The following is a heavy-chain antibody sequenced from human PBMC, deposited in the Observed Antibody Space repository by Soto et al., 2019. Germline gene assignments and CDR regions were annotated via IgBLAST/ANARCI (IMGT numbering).Heavy chain of an antibody. CDR3: ARDYYRFNSGYGFSMDV. V-gene: IGHV3-30-3*01. J-gene: IGHJ6*02. D-gene: IGHD5-12*01. CDR1: GFTFSSYA. CDR2: ISYDGSNK. Sequence: QVQLVESGGGVVQPGRSLRLSCAASGFTFSSYAMHWVRQAPGKGLEGVAGISYDGSNKYYADSVKGRFTISRDNSKNTLYLQMNSLRAEDTAVYYCARDYYRFNSGYGFSMDVWGQGTTVTVSS.